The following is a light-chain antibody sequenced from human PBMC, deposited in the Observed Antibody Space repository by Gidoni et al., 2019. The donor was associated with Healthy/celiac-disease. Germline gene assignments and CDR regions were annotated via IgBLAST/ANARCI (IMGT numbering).Light chain of an antibody. CDR3: QQSYSTPYT. CDR1: QSISSY. V-gene: IGKV1-39*01. Sequence: IQMTQSPSSLSASVGDRVTITCRASQSISSYLNWYQQKPGKAPKLLIYAASSLQSGVPSRFSGSGSGTDFTLTISSLQPEDFATYYCQQSYSTPYTCGQGTSGDQT. J-gene: IGKJ2*01. CDR2: AAS.